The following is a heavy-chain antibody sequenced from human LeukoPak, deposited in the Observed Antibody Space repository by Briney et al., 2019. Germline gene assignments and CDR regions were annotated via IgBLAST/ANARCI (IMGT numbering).Heavy chain of an antibody. D-gene: IGHD3-10*01. Sequence: ASVKVSCKASGYSFTRYFIHWVRQAPGQGLEWMGIIIPSDGSTSYAQKFQGRVTMTRDTSTSTVYMELSSLRSEDTAEYYCATRKVVTVVRGVIITYFDYWGQGTLVTVSS. CDR2: IIPSDGST. CDR1: GYSFTRYF. V-gene: IGHV1-46*01. CDR3: ATRKVVTVVRGVIITYFDY. J-gene: IGHJ4*02.